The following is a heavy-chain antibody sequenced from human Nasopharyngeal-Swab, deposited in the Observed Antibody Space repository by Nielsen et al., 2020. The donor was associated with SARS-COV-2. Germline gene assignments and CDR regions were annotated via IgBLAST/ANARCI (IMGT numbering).Heavy chain of an antibody. Sequence: GASLKISCASSGFTFSSYVMHWVRQAPGKGLEWVAVISYDGSNKYYADSVKGRFTISRDNSKNTLYLQMNSLRAEDTAVYYCAKDLGRNWFDPWGQGTLVTVSS. CDR2: ISYDGSNK. CDR3: AKDLGRNWFDP. V-gene: IGHV3-30*18. D-gene: IGHD3/OR15-3a*01. J-gene: IGHJ5*02. CDR1: GFTFSSYV.